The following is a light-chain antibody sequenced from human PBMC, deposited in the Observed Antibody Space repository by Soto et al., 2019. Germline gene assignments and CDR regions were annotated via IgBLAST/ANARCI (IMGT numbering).Light chain of an antibody. CDR3: QQYGSSPWT. CDR1: QSVSSSY. Sequence: EIVLTQSPGTLSXXPXERXXXXXXXCQSVSSSYLAWYQQKPGQAPRPLIYGASSRAIGIPDRFSGSGSGTDFTLTISRLEPEDFAVYYCQQYGSSPWTFGQGTKV. J-gene: IGKJ1*01. CDR2: GAS. V-gene: IGKV3-20*01.